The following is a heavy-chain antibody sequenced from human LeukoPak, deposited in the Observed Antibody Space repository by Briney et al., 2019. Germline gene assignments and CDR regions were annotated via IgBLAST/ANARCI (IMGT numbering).Heavy chain of an antibody. J-gene: IGHJ4*02. CDR3: ARDQGYTFDY. CDR2: ISYDGSNK. D-gene: IGHD5-24*01. Sequence: GRSLRLSCAASGFTFSSYAMHWVRQAPDKGLEWVAVISYDGSNKYYADSVKGRFTISRDNSKNTLHLQMNSLRAEDTAVYYCARDQGYTFDYWGQGTLVTVSS. CDR1: GFTFSSYA. V-gene: IGHV3-30*04.